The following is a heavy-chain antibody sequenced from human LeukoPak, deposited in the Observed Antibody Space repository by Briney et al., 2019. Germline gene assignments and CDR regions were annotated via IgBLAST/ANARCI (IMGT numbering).Heavy chain of an antibody. CDR2: IISSGSTI. CDR3: ARGSYGSAFDP. CDR1: GFTFSDYY. D-gene: IGHD3-10*01. V-gene: IGHV3-11*01. J-gene: IGHJ5*02. Sequence: GGSLRLSCAASGFTFSDYYMSWIRQAPGKGLEWVSYIISSGSTIYYADSVTGRFTISRDNARNSLYLQMNSLRAEDTAVYYCARGSYGSAFDPWGQGTLVTVSS.